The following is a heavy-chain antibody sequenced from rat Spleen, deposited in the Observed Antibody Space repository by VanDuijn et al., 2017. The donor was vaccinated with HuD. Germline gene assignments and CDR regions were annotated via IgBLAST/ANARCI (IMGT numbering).Heavy chain of an antibody. D-gene: IGHD1-6*01. Sequence: EVQLVESGGGLVQPGRSLKLSCAASGFTFSDYGMAWVRQAPTKGLEWVATISYGDSSGHSSTYYRDSVKGRFTISRDNAKSTLYLQMDSLRSEDTATYYCARHGLMYIPGWFAYWGQGTLVTVSS. J-gene: IGHJ3*01. CDR2: ISYGDSSGHSST. CDR1: GFTFSDYG. CDR3: ARHGLMYIPGWFAY. V-gene: IGHV5-29*01.